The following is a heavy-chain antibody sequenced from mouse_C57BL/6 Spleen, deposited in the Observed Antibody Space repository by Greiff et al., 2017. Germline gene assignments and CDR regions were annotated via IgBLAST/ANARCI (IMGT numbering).Heavy chain of an antibody. CDR3: ATAQAKGDY. D-gene: IGHD3-2*02. Sequence: QVQLQQPGAELVRPGTSVKLSCKASGYTFTSYWMHWVKQRPGQGLEWIGVIDPSDSYTNDNQKFKGKATLTVDTSSSTAYMQLSSLTSEDSAVYYCATAQAKGDYWGQGTTLTVSA. CDR2: IDPSDSYT. CDR1: GYTFTSYW. J-gene: IGHJ2*01. V-gene: IGHV1-59*01.